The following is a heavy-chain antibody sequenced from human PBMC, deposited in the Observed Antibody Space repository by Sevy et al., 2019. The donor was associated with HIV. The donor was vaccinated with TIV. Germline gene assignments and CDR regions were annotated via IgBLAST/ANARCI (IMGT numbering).Heavy chain of an antibody. Sequence: GGSLRLSCTASGFTFSSYDMNWVRQAPGKGLEWVSKISSSGSSIYYADSVKGRFNISRDNAKNALNLQMNSLRAEDKAGYYCTRNGGAFDNGFDPWGQGTLVTVSS. CDR3: TRNGGAFDNGFDP. D-gene: IGHD2-8*01. V-gene: IGHV3-48*03. CDR2: ISSSGSSI. J-gene: IGHJ5*02. CDR1: GFTFSSYD.